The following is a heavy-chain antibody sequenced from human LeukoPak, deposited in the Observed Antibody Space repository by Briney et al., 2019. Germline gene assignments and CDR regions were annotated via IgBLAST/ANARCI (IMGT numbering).Heavy chain of an antibody. D-gene: IGHD1-26*01. J-gene: IGHJ4*02. CDR3: ARAPQGYERYSGSLGCDY. Sequence: GGSLRLSCAASGFTLSSYAMSWVRQAPGKGLEWVSAISGSGGSTYYADSVKGRFTISRDNAKNSLYLQMNSLRAEDTAVYYCARAPQGYERYSGSLGCDYWGQGTLVTVSS. CDR1: GFTLSSYA. V-gene: IGHV3-23*01. CDR2: ISGSGGST.